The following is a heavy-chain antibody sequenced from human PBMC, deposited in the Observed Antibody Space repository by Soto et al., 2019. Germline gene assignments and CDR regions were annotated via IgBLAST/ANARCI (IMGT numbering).Heavy chain of an antibody. CDR1: GYKSTTFW. V-gene: IGHV5-10-1*01. CDR3: ARPASGGSRDAFDV. CDR2: IDPTDSFT. J-gene: IGHJ3*01. D-gene: IGHD2-15*01. Sequence: PGESLKISCKASGYKSTTFWLNWVRQTPGKGLEWLGRIDPTDSFTNYSPPFEGHVTISVDRSISTAYLQWNSLQASDTAIYYCARPASGGSRDAFDVWGQGTTVTVS.